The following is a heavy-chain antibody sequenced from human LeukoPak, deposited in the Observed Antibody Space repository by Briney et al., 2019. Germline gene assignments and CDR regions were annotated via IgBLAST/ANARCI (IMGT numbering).Heavy chain of an antibody. CDR3: ARRLGGSYFDY. V-gene: IGHV1-18*01. J-gene: IGHJ4*02. CDR2: ISAYNGNA. CDR1: GYTFNRYG. Sequence: ASVKVSCKASGYTFNRYGLSWVRQAPGQGLEWMGWISAYNGNANYAQKFQGRVTMTTDTSTSTAYMELRSLRSDDTAVYYCARRLGGSYFDYWGQGALVTVSS. D-gene: IGHD3-16*01.